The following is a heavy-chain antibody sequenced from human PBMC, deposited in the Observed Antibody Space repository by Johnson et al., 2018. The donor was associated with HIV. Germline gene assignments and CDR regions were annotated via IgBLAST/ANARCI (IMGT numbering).Heavy chain of an antibody. D-gene: IGHD7-27*01. CDR3: ARDLTNGGVGDAFDI. CDR1: GFTFSSYG. Sequence: QMQLVESGGDVVQPGRSLRLSCAASGFTFSSYGMHWVRQAPGKGLEWVAVIWYDGSNKYYADSVKGRFTISRDNAKNSLYLQMNSLRAEDTAVYYCARDLTNGGVGDAFDIWGQGTMVTVSS. CDR2: IWYDGSNK. V-gene: IGHV3-33*01. J-gene: IGHJ3*02.